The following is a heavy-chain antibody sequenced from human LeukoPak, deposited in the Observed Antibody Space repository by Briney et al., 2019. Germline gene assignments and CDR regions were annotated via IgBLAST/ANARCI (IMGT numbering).Heavy chain of an antibody. CDR1: GFSFSSYS. V-gene: IGHV4-34*01. J-gene: IGHJ4*02. Sequence: GSLRLSCAASGFSFSSYSLNWVRQPPGKGLEWIGEINHSGSTNYNPSLKSRVTISVDTSKNQFSLKLSSVTAADTAVYYRARGLHDYYDSSGYSDYWGQGTLVTVSS. CDR2: INHSGST. CDR3: ARGLHDYYDSSGYSDY. D-gene: IGHD3-22*01.